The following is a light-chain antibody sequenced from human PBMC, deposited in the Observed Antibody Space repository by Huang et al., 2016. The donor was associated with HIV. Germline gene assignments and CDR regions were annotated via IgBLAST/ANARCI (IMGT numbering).Light chain of an antibody. CDR2: GAS. CDR3: QQYNNWFT. J-gene: IGKJ5*01. CDR1: PSVDAK. V-gene: IGKV3-15*01. Sequence: IVMTQSPPALSVSPGERATLSCRASPSVDAKLAWYQQKPGQAPRLLIYGASTRATNIPARFTGGGSGTDFTLTISSLRSEDSALYYCQQYNNWFTFGQGTRLEI.